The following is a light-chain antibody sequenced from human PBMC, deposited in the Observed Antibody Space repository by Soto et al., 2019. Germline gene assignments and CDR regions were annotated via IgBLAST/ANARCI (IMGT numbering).Light chain of an antibody. Sequence: QSVLTQPPSASVTPGQRVTISCSGSSSNIGSNYVYWYQQLPGTAPKLLIYRNNQRPSGVPDRFSGSKSGTSASLAISGLRSEDEADYYCAAWDDSLSGQGVFGGGTKVTVL. CDR2: RNN. V-gene: IGLV1-47*01. CDR3: AAWDDSLSGQGV. CDR1: SSNIGSNY. J-gene: IGLJ2*01.